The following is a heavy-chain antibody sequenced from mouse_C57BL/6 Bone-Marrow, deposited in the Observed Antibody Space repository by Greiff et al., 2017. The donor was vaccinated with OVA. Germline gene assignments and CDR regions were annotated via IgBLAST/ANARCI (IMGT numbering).Heavy chain of an antibody. CDR2: ISSGSSTI. V-gene: IGHV5-17*01. J-gene: IGHJ3*01. D-gene: IGHD1-1*01. CDR1: GFTFSDYG. CDR3: AKPTHYYGSSPWFAY. Sequence: EVQRVESGGGLVKPGGSLKLSCAASGFTFSDYGMHWVRQAPEKGLEWVAYISSGSSTIYYADTVKGRFTISRDNAKNTLFLQMTSLRSEDTAMYYCAKPTHYYGSSPWFAYWGQGTLVTVSA.